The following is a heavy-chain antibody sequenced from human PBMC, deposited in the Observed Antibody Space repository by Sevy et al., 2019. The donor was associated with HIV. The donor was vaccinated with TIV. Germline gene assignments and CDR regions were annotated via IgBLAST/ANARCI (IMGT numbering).Heavy chain of an antibody. V-gene: IGHV3-73*01. D-gene: IGHD2-2*03. CDR3: TTYLGYCRSTSCHYYFDN. CDR1: GFTFSGSA. J-gene: IGHJ4*02. Sequence: GGSLRLSCAASGFTFSGSALHWVRQASGKGLEWVGRIRMKANSYATAYAASVKGRFTISSDDSKNSAYLQMNSLKTEETAVYYCTTYLGYCRSTSCHYYFDNWGQGTLVTVSS. CDR2: IRMKANSYAT.